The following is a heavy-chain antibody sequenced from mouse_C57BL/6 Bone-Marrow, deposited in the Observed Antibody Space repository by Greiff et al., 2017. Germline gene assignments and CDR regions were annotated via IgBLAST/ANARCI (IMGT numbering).Heavy chain of an antibody. D-gene: IGHD2-4*01. CDR3: ARSPSDYDYSWFAY. J-gene: IGHJ3*01. V-gene: IGHV1-72*01. Sequence: QVHVKQPGAELVKPGASVKLSCKASGYTFTSYWMHWVKQRPGRGLEWIGRIDPNSGGTKYNEKFKSKATLTVDKPSSTAYMQLSSLTSEDSAVYYCARSPSDYDYSWFAYWGQGTLVTVSA. CDR2: IDPNSGGT. CDR1: GYTFTSYW.